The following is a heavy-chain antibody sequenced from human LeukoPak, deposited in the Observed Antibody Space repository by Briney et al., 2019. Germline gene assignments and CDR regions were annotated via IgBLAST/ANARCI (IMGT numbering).Heavy chain of an antibody. V-gene: IGHV4-59*08. CDR3: ARGRLIVAPGVYYFEN. CDR1: GDFSSDYY. CDR2: KYYRGGT. J-gene: IGHJ4*02. Sequence: SETLSLTCTVSGDFSSDYYWSWIRQPPGKGLEWIGYKYYRGGTNYNPALERRDTISGDTSKNEFYLRLTSVTAADTAVYYCARGRLIVAPGVYYFENWGQGTLVTVSS. D-gene: IGHD5-12*01.